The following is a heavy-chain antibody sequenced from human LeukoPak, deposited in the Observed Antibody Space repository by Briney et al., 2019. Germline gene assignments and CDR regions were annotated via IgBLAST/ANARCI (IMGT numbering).Heavy chain of an antibody. Sequence: PGGSLRLSCAASGFTFSSYSMNWVRQAPGKGLEWVSYISSSSSTIYYADSVKGRFTISRDNSKNTLYLQMNSLRAEDTAVYYCAKVPAAATGGFDYWGQGTLVTVSS. D-gene: IGHD2-2*01. CDR1: GFTFSSYS. V-gene: IGHV3-48*01. CDR3: AKVPAAATGGFDY. J-gene: IGHJ4*02. CDR2: ISSSSSTI.